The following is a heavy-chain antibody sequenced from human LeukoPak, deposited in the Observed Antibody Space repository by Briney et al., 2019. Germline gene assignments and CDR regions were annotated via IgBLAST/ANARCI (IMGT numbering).Heavy chain of an antibody. CDR3: ARHPQPFDI. CDR1: GGSISSYY. Sequence: PSETLSLTCTVSGGSISSYYWGWIRQPPGKGLEWIGTIYYSGSTNYNPSLKSRVTISLDMSKNQFSLKLNSVTAADTAMYYCARHPQPFDIWGHGTMVTVSS. D-gene: IGHD6-13*01. V-gene: IGHV4-39*01. CDR2: IYYSGST. J-gene: IGHJ3*02.